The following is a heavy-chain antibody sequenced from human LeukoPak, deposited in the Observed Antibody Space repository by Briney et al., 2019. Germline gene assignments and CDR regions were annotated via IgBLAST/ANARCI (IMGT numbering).Heavy chain of an antibody. CDR3: ARDLDYYDSSGSLTHFDC. CDR2: ISGSGGST. Sequence: PGGSLRLSCAASGFTFSSYGMSWVRQAPGKGLEWVSAISGSGGSTYYADSVKGRFTISRDNSKNTLYLQMNSLRAEDTAVYYCARDLDYYDSSGSLTHFDCWGQGTLVTVSS. V-gene: IGHV3-23*01. J-gene: IGHJ4*02. CDR1: GFTFSSYG. D-gene: IGHD3-22*01.